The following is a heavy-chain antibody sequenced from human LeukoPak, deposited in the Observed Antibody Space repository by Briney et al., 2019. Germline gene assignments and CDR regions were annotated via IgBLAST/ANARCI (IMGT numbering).Heavy chain of an antibody. CDR2: ISAYNGNT. D-gene: IGHD2-2*01. V-gene: IGHV1-18*04. Sequence: GASVKVSCKASGYTFTGYYMYWVRQAPGQGLEWMGWISAYNGNTNYAQKLQGRVTMTTDTSTSTAYMELRSLRSDDTAVYYCARDGYCSSTSCYPDYYYYYGMDVWGQGTTVTVSS. J-gene: IGHJ6*02. CDR1: GYTFTGYY. CDR3: ARDGYCSSTSCYPDYYYYYGMDV.